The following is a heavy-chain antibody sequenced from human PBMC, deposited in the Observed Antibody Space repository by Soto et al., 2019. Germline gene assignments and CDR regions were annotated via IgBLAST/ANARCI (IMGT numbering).Heavy chain of an antibody. V-gene: IGHV3-15*01. Sequence: PGGSLRLSCVGSGFTFSNALMSWVRQAPGKGLEWVGRIKSIYNGVTIEYAAPVKGRFIITRDDSRATVFLQMNSLKTEDTAVYYCATGQYFDFWGQGTQVTVSS. CDR1: GFTFSNAL. J-gene: IGHJ4*02. CDR3: ATGQYFDF. CDR2: IKSIYNGVTI.